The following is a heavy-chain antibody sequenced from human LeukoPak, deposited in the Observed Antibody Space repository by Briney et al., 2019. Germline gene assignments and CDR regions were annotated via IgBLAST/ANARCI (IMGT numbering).Heavy chain of an antibody. D-gene: IGHD2-2*01. CDR2: ISPDSGGT. CDR1: GYTFTAYY. V-gene: IGHV1-2*02. J-gene: IGHJ4*02. CDR3: ARAQAGTSCCHFDY. Sequence: GASVKVSCKASGYTFTAYYIHWVRQAPGQGLEWMGWISPDSGGTNYAQKFQGRVTMTTDTSINNAYMELSSLRSDDTAVYFCARAQAGTSCCHFDYWGQGTLVTVSS.